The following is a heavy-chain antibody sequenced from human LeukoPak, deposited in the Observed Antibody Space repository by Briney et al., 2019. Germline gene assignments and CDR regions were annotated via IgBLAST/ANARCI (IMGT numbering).Heavy chain of an antibody. D-gene: IGHD1-1*01. V-gene: IGHV4-39*01. CDR1: GFTFSSYG. J-gene: IGHJ4*02. CDR2: IYYHENT. CDR3: ARRAYSAAYWKHFDY. Sequence: PGGSLRLSCAASGFTFSSYGVSWIRQAPGKGLEWIGSIYYHENTYYNSSLKSRVTISVDTSKNQFSLKLNSVTAADTAVYFCARRAYSAAYWKHFDYWGQGTLVTVSS.